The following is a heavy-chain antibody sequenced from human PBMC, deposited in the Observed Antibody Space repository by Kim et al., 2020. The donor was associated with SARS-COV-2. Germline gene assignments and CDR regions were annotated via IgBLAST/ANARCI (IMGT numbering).Heavy chain of an antibody. CDR3: ARGSGRYARSDAFDI. Sequence: ESGKGRFTSTRENAKNSLSLQMDSLRAEDTAVYYCARGSGRYARSDAFDIWGQGTLVTVSS. J-gene: IGHJ3*02. V-gene: IGHV3-11*06. D-gene: IGHD3-10*01.